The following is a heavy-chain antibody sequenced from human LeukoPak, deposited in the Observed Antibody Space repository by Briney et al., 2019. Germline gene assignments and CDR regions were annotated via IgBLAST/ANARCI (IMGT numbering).Heavy chain of an antibody. Sequence: GGSLRLSCAASGFAVSTSSMSWVCQAPGKGLEWLSVIYSGASTDYADSVKGRFTISRHNSRNTLYLQLNSLRADDTAVYYCARVISYFDHWGQGTVVTVSS. V-gene: IGHV3-53*04. D-gene: IGHD3/OR15-3a*01. CDR1: GFAVSTSS. J-gene: IGHJ4*02. CDR3: ARVISYFDH. CDR2: IYSGAST.